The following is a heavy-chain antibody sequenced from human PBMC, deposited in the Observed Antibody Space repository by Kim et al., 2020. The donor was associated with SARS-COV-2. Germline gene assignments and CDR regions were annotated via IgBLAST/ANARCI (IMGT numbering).Heavy chain of an antibody. Sequence: SETLSLTCTVSGGSIDRGGYYWSWIRQPAGKELEWVGRVYPGGSTNYNPSLGSRVTMSVDTSRNQFSLQLTSVTAADTATYYCARDGGLLWVIGDAFDLWGRGKMVTVSS. D-gene: IGHD3-16*01. J-gene: IGHJ3*01. CDR3: ARDGGLLWVIGDAFDL. V-gene: IGHV4-61*02. CDR2: VYPGGST. CDR1: GGSIDRGGYY.